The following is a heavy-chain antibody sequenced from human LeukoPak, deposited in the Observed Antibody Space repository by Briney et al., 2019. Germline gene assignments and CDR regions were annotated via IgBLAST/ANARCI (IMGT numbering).Heavy chain of an antibody. J-gene: IGHJ2*01. CDR3: ARVMYYYDSSGYYHYWYFDL. CDR2: TNSDGSST. CDR1: GFTFSDYR. V-gene: IGHV3-74*01. D-gene: IGHD3-22*01. Sequence: GGSLRLSSEATGFTFSDYRMHLVRQAPGNGLLWVSHTNSDGSSTSYADSVKGRFTISRDNAKNTLYLQMNSLRAEDTAVYYCARVMYYYDSSGYYHYWYFDLWGRGTLVTVSS.